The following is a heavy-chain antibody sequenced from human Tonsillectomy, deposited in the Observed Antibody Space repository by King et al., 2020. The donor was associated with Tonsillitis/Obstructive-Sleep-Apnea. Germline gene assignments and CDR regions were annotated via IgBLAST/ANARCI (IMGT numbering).Heavy chain of an antibody. Sequence: VQLQQWGAGLLKPSETLSLTCAVYGGSFSGYYWSWIRQPPGKGLEWIGEIRHRGNTNYNPSLKSRVTISLDTSKNQVSLKLSSVTAADTAVYYCARVVADTSCYDPWGQGTLVTVSS. V-gene: IGHV4-34*01. CDR1: GGSFSGYY. CDR3: ARVVADTSCYDP. J-gene: IGHJ5*02. D-gene: IGHD2-2*01. CDR2: IRHRGNT.